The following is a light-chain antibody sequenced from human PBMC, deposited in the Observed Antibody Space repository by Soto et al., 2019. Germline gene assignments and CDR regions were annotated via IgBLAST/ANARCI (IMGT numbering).Light chain of an antibody. J-gene: IGKJ1*01. Sequence: DIQMTQSPSTLSASVGDRVTITCRASESISSWLAWYQQKPGKAPKLLIYKASSLEGGVPSRFSGSGSGTEFTLTISSLQPDDFATYYCQQYSTYWTFGQGTKVDIK. CDR3: QQYSTYWT. V-gene: IGKV1-5*03. CDR1: ESISSW. CDR2: KAS.